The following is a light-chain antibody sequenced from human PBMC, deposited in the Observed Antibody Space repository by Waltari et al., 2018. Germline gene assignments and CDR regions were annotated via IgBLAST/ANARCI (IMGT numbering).Light chain of an antibody. CDR1: SSNIGNNY. J-gene: IGLJ7*01. CDR2: ENT. V-gene: IGLV1-51*02. Sequence: QSVLTQPPSVSAAPGQRVTISCSGGSSNIGNNYVSCYRQFPGTAPKVLICENTDRPSGIPGRFSGSKSGTSATLDTTGLQAGDEADYYCGTWDSSLSGAVFGGGTHLTVL. CDR3: GTWDSSLSGAV.